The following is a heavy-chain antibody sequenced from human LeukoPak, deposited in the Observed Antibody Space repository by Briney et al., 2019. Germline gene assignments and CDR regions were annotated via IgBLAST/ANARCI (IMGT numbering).Heavy chain of an antibody. CDR3: ARVGTIFGVVTSFDP. Sequence: PSETLSPTCTVSGGSISSGDYYWSWIRQPPGKGLEWIGYIYYSGSTYYNPSLKSRVTISVDTSKNQFSLKLSSVTAADTAVYYCARVGTIFGVVTSFDPWGQGTLVTVSS. V-gene: IGHV4-30-4*08. CDR2: IYYSGST. CDR1: GGSISSGDYY. D-gene: IGHD3-3*01. J-gene: IGHJ5*02.